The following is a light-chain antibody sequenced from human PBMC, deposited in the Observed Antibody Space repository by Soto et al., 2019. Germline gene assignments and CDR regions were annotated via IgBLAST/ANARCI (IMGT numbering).Light chain of an antibody. CDR3: TSYTTSSTRV. Sequence: QSVLTQPASVSGSPGQSIAISCTGTSSDVGIYNYVSWYQQHPGKVPKLIIYEVTNRPSGVSNRFSSSKSGNTASLIISGLQAEDEADYYCTSYTTSSTRVFGTGTKLTVL. CDR2: EVT. V-gene: IGLV2-14*01. J-gene: IGLJ1*01. CDR1: SSDVGIYNY.